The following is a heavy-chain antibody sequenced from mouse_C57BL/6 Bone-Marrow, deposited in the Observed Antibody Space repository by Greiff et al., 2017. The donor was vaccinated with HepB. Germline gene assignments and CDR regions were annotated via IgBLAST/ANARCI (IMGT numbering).Heavy chain of an antibody. Sequence: EVKVEESGGGLVQPGESLKLSCESNEYEFPSHDMSWVRKTPEKRLELVAAINSDGGSTYYPDTMERRFIISRDNTKKPLYLQMSSLRSEDTALYYCAIRDLLWLRRVAYWGQGTLVTVSA. J-gene: IGHJ3*01. D-gene: IGHD2-2*01. V-gene: IGHV5-2*03. CDR3: AIRDLLWLRRVAY. CDR2: INSDGGST. CDR1: EYEFPSHD.